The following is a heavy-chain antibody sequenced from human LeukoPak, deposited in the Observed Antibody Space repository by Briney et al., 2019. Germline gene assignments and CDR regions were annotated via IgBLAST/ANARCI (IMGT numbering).Heavy chain of an antibody. D-gene: IGHD6-13*01. CDR2: ISSSGSTI. CDR1: GFTFSSYE. V-gene: IGHV3-48*03. Sequence: GGSLRLSCAASGFTFSSYEMNWVRQAPGKGLEWVSYISSSGSTIYYADSVKGRFTISRDNSKSTLYLQMNSLRAEDTVVYYCAKFSSNWYYFDYWGQGTLVTVSS. CDR3: AKFSSNWYYFDY. J-gene: IGHJ4*02.